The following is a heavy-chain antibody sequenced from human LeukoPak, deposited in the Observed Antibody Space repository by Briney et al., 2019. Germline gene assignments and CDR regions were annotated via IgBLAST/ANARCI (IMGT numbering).Heavy chain of an antibody. J-gene: IGHJ6*03. Sequence: ASVKVSCKASGGTFSSYAISWVRQAPGQGLEWMGGIILIFGTANYAQKFQGRVTITTDESTSAAYMELSSLRSEDTAVYYCARAPIAARPDYYYYYMDVWGKGTTVTVSS. CDR3: ARAPIAARPDYYYYYMDV. D-gene: IGHD6-6*01. V-gene: IGHV1-69*05. CDR2: IILIFGTA. CDR1: GGTFSSYA.